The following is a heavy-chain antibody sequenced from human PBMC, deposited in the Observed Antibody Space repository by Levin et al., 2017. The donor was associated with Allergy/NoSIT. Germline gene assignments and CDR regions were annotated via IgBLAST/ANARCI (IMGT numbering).Heavy chain of an antibody. CDR1: GFPFSTYP. CDR2: TSASGDAA. CDR3: AGKGRAVTAGHAFDI. V-gene: IGHV3-23*01. J-gene: IGHJ3*02. D-gene: IGHD4-17*01. Sequence: GESLKISCAASGFPFSTYPMSWIRQAPGKGLEWLSATSASGDAALYADSVKGRFTISRDNSKDTLYLQMSGLRVEDTALYYCAGKGRAVTAGHAFDIWGQGTMVTVSS.